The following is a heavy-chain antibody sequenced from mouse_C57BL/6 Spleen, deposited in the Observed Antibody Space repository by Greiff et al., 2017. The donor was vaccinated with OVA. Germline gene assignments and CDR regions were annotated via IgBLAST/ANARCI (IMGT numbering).Heavy chain of an antibody. CDR3: AREGTP. CDR2: INPNNGGT. CDR1: GYTFTDYY. D-gene: IGHD3-1*01. J-gene: IGHJ2*01. V-gene: IGHV1-26*01. Sequence: EVQLQQSGPELVKPGASVKISCKASGYTFTDYYMNWVKQSHGKSLEWIGDINPNNGGTSYNQKFKGKATLTVDKSSSTAYMELRSLTSEDSAVYYCAREGTPWGQGTTLTVSS.